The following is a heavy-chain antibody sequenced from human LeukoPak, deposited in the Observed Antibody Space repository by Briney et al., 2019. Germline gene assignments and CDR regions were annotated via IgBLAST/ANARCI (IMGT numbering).Heavy chain of an antibody. CDR2: ISSRSSYM. J-gene: IGHJ4*02. CDR3: ARGFDWLLYH. Sequence: GGSLRLSCAASGFTFSSYSMSWVRQAPGKGLEWVSSISSRSSYMYYADSVKGRFTISRDNAKNSLYLQMNSLRAEDTAVYYCARGFDWLLYHWGQGTLVTVSS. V-gene: IGHV3-21*01. D-gene: IGHD3-9*01. CDR1: GFTFSSYS.